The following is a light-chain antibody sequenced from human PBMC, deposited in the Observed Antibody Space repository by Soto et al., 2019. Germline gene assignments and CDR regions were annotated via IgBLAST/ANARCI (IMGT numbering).Light chain of an antibody. CDR2: AAS. CDR1: QGISSY. Sequence: IQLTQSPSSLSASVGDRVTITCRASQGISSYLAWYQQKPGKAPTLLIYAASTLQSGVPSRFSASGSGTDSPLTISSLQPEEFATYYCQQYYSYPQTFGQGTKVDI. J-gene: IGKJ1*01. CDR3: QQYYSYPQT. V-gene: IGKV1-9*01.